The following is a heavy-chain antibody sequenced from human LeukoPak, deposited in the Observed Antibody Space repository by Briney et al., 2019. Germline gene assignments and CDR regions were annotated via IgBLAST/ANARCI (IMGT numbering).Heavy chain of an antibody. CDR3: VLGLATDGVVLDY. D-gene: IGHD2-15*01. Sequence: SQTLSLTCAISGDSVSSNSAAWNWIRQSPSRGLEWLGRTYYRSKWYNDYAVSVKSRITINPDTSKNQFSLQLNSVTPEDTAVYYCVLGLATDGVVLDYWGQGTLVTVSS. J-gene: IGHJ4*02. CDR2: TYYRSKWYN. CDR1: GDSVSSNSAA. V-gene: IGHV6-1*01.